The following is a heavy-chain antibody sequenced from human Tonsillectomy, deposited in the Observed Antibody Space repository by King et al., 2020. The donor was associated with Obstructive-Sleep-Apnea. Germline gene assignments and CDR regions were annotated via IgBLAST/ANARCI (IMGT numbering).Heavy chain of an antibody. CDR1: GDTFSSYA. CDR2: IVPLIALS. Sequence: QLVQSGTEVKKPGSSVKVSWKASGDTFSSYAISWVRQAPGQGLEWMGGIVPLIALSNHAQKFQGRVTITADKSTSTTYMELSSLRSEDTAVYYCARDRYDYYDSTGTFFDFWGQGTLVTVSS. D-gene: IGHD3-22*01. CDR3: ARDRYDYYDSTGTFFDF. V-gene: IGHV1-69*04. J-gene: IGHJ4*02.